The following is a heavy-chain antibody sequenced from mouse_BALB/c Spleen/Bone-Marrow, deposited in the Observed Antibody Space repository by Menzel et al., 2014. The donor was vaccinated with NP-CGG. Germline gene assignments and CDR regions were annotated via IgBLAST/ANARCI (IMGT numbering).Heavy chain of an antibody. CDR1: GFTFSSYD. Sequence: EVKLMESGGGLVKPGGSLKLSCAASGFTFSSYDMSWVRQYPEKRLEWVADISSGGTYTYYPDIVTGRFTISRDNAKNTLYLEMSSLRSEDTAMYYCSRAEGKVLRHLSAHWGHGTLVPVSA. J-gene: IGHJ3*01. V-gene: IGHV5-9-4*01. CDR3: SRAEGKVLRHLSAH. D-gene: IGHD1-3*01. CDR2: ISSGGTYT.